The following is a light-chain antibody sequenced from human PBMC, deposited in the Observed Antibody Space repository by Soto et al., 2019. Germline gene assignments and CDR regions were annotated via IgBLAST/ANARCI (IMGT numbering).Light chain of an antibody. Sequence: QSALTQPRSVSGSPGQSVTISCTGISSDARGYIYVSWYQHHPGKAPKLMIYDVSRRPSGVPDRFSGSKSGNTASLTISGLQAEDEAYYHCCSYAGSYPVVFGGGTKLTVL. J-gene: IGLJ2*01. CDR1: SSDARGYIY. CDR3: CSYAGSYPVV. V-gene: IGLV2-11*01. CDR2: DVS.